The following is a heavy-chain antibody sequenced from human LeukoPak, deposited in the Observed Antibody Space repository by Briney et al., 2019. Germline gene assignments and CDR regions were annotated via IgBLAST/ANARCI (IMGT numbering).Heavy chain of an antibody. CDR3: AREDGSFDY. Sequence: ASVKVSCKASGYTVTRYYIHWVRQAPGQGLEWMGWINPISGGTNYAEKFQGRVTTTRDTSINTAYMEVTRLTSDDTAVYYCAREDGSFDYWGQGTLVIVSS. J-gene: IGHJ4*02. CDR2: INPISGGT. D-gene: IGHD5-24*01. V-gene: IGHV1-2*02. CDR1: GYTVTRYY.